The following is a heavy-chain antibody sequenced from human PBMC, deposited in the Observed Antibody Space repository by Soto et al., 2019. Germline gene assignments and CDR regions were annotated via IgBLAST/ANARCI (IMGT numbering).Heavy chain of an antibody. CDR1: GGSISIYY. CDR2: IYYSGST. J-gene: IGHJ3*02. D-gene: IGHD3-22*01. V-gene: IGHV4-59*01. Sequence: PSETLSLTCTVSGGSISIYYWSWIRQPPGKGLEWIGYIYYSGSTNYNPSLKSRVTISVDTSKNQFSLKLSSVTAAGTAVYYCARDSPYYYDSSGYYSTANDAFDIWGQGTMVT. CDR3: ARDSPYYYDSSGYYSTANDAFDI.